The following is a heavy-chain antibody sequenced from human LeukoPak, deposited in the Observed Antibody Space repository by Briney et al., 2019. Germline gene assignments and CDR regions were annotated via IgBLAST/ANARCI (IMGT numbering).Heavy chain of an antibody. Sequence: PGGSLRLSCTASGFTLNDYSMNWVRQAPGKGLEWISYISGDSTNIFYADSVKGRFTISRDDAKNSLYLQMNSLRAEDTAVYYCARDHYFGDTGYSRSPDYWGQGTLVTVSS. D-gene: IGHD3-10*01. CDR2: ISGDSTNI. CDR3: ARDHYFGDTGYSRSPDY. J-gene: IGHJ4*02. CDR1: GFTLNDYS. V-gene: IGHV3-48*01.